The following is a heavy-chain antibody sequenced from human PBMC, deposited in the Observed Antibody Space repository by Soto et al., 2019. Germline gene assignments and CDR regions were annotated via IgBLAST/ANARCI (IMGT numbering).Heavy chain of an antibody. CDR2: MNPNSGNT. CDR1: GYTFTSYD. J-gene: IGHJ6*02. CDR3: AREAARWTDRWYLRMDV. Sequence: ASVKVSCKASGYTFTSYDINWVRQATGQGLEWMGWMNPNSGNTGYAQKFQGRVTMTRNTSISTAYMELSSLRSEDTAVYYCAREAARWTDRWYLRMDVWGQGTTVTVSS. D-gene: IGHD6-6*01. V-gene: IGHV1-8*01.